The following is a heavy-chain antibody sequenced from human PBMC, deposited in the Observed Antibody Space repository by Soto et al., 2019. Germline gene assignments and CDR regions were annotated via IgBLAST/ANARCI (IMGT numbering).Heavy chain of an antibody. CDR2: ISPFFGTT. D-gene: IGHD2-21*02. J-gene: IGHJ4*02. V-gene: IGHV1-69*01. Sequence: QVHLVQSGADGRKSGSSVSVSCTASGGGTLSNDAISWVRQAPGQGLEWLGRISPFFGTTDYSQSFQGRLTMTADASTGTVYMHLRSLKSDDTAVYYCAREVVTETTWGSFDSWGQGTLVTVSS. CDR1: GGGTLSNDA. CDR3: AREVVTETTWGSFDS.